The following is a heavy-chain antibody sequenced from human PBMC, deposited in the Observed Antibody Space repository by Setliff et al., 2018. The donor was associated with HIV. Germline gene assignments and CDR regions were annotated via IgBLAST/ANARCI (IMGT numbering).Heavy chain of an antibody. CDR1: GFSFTSYW. J-gene: IGHJ5*02. CDR2: IYPGGSDT. Sequence: GESLKISCQGSGFSFTSYWIAWVRQMPGKGLEWMGIIYPGGSDTKYSPSFQGQITISADKSINTAYLQWTSLKPSDTAMYYCARLSVITNWFDPWGQGTLVTVLL. D-gene: IGHD3-16*01. V-gene: IGHV5-51*01. CDR3: ARLSVITNWFDP.